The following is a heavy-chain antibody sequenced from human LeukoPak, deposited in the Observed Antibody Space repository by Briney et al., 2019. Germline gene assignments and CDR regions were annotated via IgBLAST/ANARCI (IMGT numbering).Heavy chain of an antibody. CDR3: ARVVGGSGWYSYYYYYYMDV. CDR2: ISAYNGNT. V-gene: IGHV1-18*01. Sequence: ASVKVSCKASGYTFTSYGISWVRQAPGQGLEWMGWISAYNGNTNYAQKLQGRVTMTTDTSTSTAYMELRSLRSDDTAVYYCARVVGGSGWYSYYYYYYMDVWGKGTMVTVSS. D-gene: IGHD6-19*01. CDR1: GYTFTSYG. J-gene: IGHJ6*03.